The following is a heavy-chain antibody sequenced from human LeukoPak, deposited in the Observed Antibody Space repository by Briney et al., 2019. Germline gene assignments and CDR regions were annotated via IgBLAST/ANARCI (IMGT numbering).Heavy chain of an antibody. V-gene: IGHV4-59*08. CDR2: IYYSGST. CDR1: GGSISSYY. J-gene: IGHJ6*02. CDR3: ARRGWIYYYGMDV. Sequence: SETLSLTCTVSGGSISSYYWSWIRQPPGKGLEWIGYIYYSGSTNYNPSLMSRVTISVDTSKNQFSLKLSSVTAADTAVYYCARRGWIYYYGMDVWGQGTTVTVSS. D-gene: IGHD6-19*01.